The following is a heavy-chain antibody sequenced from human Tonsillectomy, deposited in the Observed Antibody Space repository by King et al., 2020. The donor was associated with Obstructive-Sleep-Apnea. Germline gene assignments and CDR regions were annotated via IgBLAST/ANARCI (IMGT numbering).Heavy chain of an antibody. J-gene: IGHJ4*02. Sequence: VQLVESGGGLVKPGGSLRLSCAASGFTFSNAGISWVRQAPGKGRELVGRIETKTDGGTTNYAAPVKGRFTISREESKNTLYLQMNSLKTEETTVYYCTTEGYVWGSYRYFDYWGQGTLVTVSS. CDR1: GFTFSNAG. V-gene: IGHV3-15*04. D-gene: IGHD3-16*02. CDR3: TTEGYVWGSYRYFDY. CDR2: IETKTDGGTT.